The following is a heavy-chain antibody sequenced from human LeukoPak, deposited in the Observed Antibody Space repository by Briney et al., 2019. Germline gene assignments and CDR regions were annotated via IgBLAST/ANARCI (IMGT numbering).Heavy chain of an antibody. CDR2: IDYRGST. J-gene: IGHJ4*02. CDR3: AREVRTYYYDSSGYYDY. V-gene: IGHV4-59*01. D-gene: IGHD3-22*01. CDR1: GGSISTYY. Sequence: SETLSLTCTVSGGSISTYYWSWIRQPPGKGLEWIAYIDYRGSTTYNPSLRSRVTISVDTSRNQFSLKLSSVTAADTAVYYCAREVRTYYYDSSGYYDYWGQGTLVTVSS.